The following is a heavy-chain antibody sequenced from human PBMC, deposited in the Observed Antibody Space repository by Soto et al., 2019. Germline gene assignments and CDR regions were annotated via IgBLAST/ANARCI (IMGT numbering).Heavy chain of an antibody. Sequence: SETLSLTCAVYGGSFSDYFWSWIRQPPGKGLEWIGEINHSGTTYYNPSLESRVTMSVDRSKKQFSLQLTSVTAAATAVYYCAKVSRGYYDHWGRGTVDTVSS. J-gene: IGHJ4*02. CDR1: GGSFSDYF. D-gene: IGHD1-26*01. CDR3: AKVSRGYYDH. V-gene: IGHV4-34*01. CDR2: INHSGTT.